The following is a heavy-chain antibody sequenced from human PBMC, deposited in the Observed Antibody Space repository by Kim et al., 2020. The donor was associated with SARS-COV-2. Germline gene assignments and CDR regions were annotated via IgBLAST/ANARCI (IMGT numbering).Heavy chain of an antibody. J-gene: IGHJ6*02. CDR2: IDPSDSYT. D-gene: IGHD3-10*01. Sequence: GESLKISCKGSGYSFTSYWISWVRQMPGKGLEWMGRIDPSDSYTNYSPSFQGHVTISADKSISTAYLQWSSLKASDTAMYYCATLGQARLTYLKDFSGYYYYGMDVWGQGTTVTVSS. CDR3: ATLGQARLTYLKDFSGYYYYGMDV. CDR1: GYSFTSYW. V-gene: IGHV5-10-1*01.